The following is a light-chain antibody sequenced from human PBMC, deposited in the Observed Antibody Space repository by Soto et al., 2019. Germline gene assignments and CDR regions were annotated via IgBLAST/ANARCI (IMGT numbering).Light chain of an antibody. CDR3: QQFGSSSWT. CDR2: GAS. V-gene: IGKV3-20*01. CDR1: QSVSSSY. Sequence: ESVLTQSPGTLSLSPGEKATLSCRASQSVSSSYLAWYQQKPGQAPRLLIYGASSRATGIPDRFSGSGSGTDFTLTVSRLEPEDFAVYYCQQFGSSSWTCGQGTKV. J-gene: IGKJ1*01.